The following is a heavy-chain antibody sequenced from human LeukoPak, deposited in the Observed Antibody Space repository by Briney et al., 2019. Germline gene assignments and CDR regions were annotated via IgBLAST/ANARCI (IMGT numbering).Heavy chain of an antibody. CDR2: ISSDYTT. J-gene: IGHJ4*02. D-gene: IGHD6-19*01. V-gene: IGHV3-53*01. Sequence: GGSLRLSCAASGFTVSSYSVCWVRQAPGNGLEWVSTISSDYTTKYADSVKGRFTISRDNFMNTLYLQMSSLRADDTALYYCAQIGIGWSFANWGQGTLVTVSS. CDR3: AQIGIGWSFAN. CDR1: GFTVSSYS.